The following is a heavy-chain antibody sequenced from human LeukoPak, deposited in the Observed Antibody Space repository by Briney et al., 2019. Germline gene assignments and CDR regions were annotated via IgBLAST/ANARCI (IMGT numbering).Heavy chain of an antibody. CDR2: ISSNGGST. Sequence: PGGSLRLSCAASGFTFSSYAMHWVRQAPGKGLEYVSAISSNGGSTYYANSVKGRFTISRDNSKNTLYLQMGSLRAEDMAVYYCARAPPSGYDLYYFHYMDVWGKGTTVSVSS. J-gene: IGHJ6*03. CDR1: GFTFSSYA. CDR3: ARAPPSGYDLYYFHYMDV. V-gene: IGHV3-64*01. D-gene: IGHD5-12*01.